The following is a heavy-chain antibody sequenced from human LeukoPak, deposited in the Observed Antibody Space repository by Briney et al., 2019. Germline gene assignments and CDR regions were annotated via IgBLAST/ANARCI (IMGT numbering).Heavy chain of an antibody. V-gene: IGHV3-23*01. Sequence: PGGSLRLSCAASGFSFGTYAMTWVRQAPGKGLECVSTVSGSGGNTYYTDSVKGRFTISRDNAKNTLFVQMSSLRAEDTALYYCTKGGVVSAFGYWGQGVLVTVSS. CDR1: GFSFGTYA. CDR3: TKGGVVSAFGY. J-gene: IGHJ4*02. D-gene: IGHD3-22*01. CDR2: VSGSGGNT.